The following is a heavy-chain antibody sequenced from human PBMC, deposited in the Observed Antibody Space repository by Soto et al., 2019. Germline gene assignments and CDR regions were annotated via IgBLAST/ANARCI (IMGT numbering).Heavy chain of an antibody. D-gene: IGHD6-13*01. V-gene: IGHV3-11*01. CDR2: ISSSGSTI. Sequence: PGGSLRLSCAASGFTFSDYYMTWIRQAPGKGLEWVSYISSSGSTISYADSVKGRFTISRDNAKNSLYLQMNSLRLEDTAVYYCARDMYRSKTDFDYWGQGTLVTVSS. J-gene: IGHJ4*02. CDR1: GFTFSDYY. CDR3: ARDMYRSKTDFDY.